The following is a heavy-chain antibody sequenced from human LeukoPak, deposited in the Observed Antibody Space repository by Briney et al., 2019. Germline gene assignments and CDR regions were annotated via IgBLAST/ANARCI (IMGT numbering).Heavy chain of an antibody. CDR3: TRALGDCGGDCWGSFDI. CDR1: GYTFTSYG. Sequence: ASVKVSCKASGYTFTSYGISWVRQAPGQGLEWTGWISAYNGNTNYALKLQGRVTMTTDTSTSTAYMELSSLSSDDTAVYYCTRALGDCGGDCWGSFDIWGQGAMVTVSS. V-gene: IGHV1-18*01. D-gene: IGHD2-21*02. CDR2: ISAYNGNT. J-gene: IGHJ3*02.